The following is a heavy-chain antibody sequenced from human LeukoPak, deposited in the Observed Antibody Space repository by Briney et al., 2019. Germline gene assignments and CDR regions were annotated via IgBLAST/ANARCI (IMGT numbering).Heavy chain of an antibody. V-gene: IGHV1-3*03. CDR3: ARGGSGWSHFDY. CDR1: GYPFTSYT. J-gene: IGHJ4*02. Sequence: ASVKVSCQASGYPFTSYTMDWVRQAPGQRPEWMGWINGDNGNTIYSQKFQGRVTITRDTSASTAYMELSSLRSEDMAVYYCARGGSGWSHFDYWGQGTLVTVSS. D-gene: IGHD6-19*01. CDR2: INGDNGNT.